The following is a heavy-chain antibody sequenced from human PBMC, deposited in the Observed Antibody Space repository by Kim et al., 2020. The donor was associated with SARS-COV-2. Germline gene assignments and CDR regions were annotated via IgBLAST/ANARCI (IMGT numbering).Heavy chain of an antibody. J-gene: IGHJ6*02. V-gene: IGHV3-23*03. CDR2: IYSGDSRT. CDR3: ARDDRQNPGRVIGVDV. D-gene: IGHD3-10*01. Sequence: GGSLRLSCAASGFTFSSYAMNWVRQAPGRGLEWVSVIYSGDSRTHYADSVRGRFTISRDDSKKTLYLQMNSLRADDTAVYYCARDDRQNPGRVIGVDVWGQGTTVTVSS. CDR1: GFTFSSYA.